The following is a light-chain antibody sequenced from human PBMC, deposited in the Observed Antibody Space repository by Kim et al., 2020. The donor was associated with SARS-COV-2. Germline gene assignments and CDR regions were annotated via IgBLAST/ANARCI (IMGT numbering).Light chain of an antibody. V-gene: IGLV3-19*01. CDR3: NSQDSSGNRYV. J-gene: IGLJ1*01. Sequence: FVQTIRFTCQGDSLRNFYASWCRQKPGQAHVLVICGKDHRPSGIPAHFSGSVSEPRASLTITGTQSDDEADYHFNSQDSSGNRYVFGTGTKVTVL. CDR1: SLRNFY. CDR2: GKD.